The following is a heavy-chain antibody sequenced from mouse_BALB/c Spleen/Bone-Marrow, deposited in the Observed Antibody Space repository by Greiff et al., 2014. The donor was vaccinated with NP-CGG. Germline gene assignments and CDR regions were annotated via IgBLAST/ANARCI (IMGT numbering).Heavy chain of an antibody. D-gene: IGHD1-1*02. J-gene: IGHJ4*01. CDR1: GCTFSDFY. Sequence: EVQLQESGGGLVKPGGSLKLSCAASGCTFSDFYMFWFRQTPEKRLEWVATISNGGTYTYYPDSVKGRFTISRDNAKNNLYLQMSSLKSEDTAMYYCARSGERYGAMDYWGQGTSVTVTS. CDR3: ARSGERYGAMDY. V-gene: IGHV5-4*02. CDR2: ISNGGTYT.